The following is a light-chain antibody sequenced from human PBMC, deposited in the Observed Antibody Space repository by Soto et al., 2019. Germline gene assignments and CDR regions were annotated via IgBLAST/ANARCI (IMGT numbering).Light chain of an antibody. J-gene: IGKJ1*01. V-gene: IGKV3-15*01. CDR2: GAS. CDR1: QSVSSN. CDR3: QQYNNWPPWT. Sequence: EIVMTQSPATLSVSPGERATLSCRASQSVSSNLAWYQQKPGQAPRLLIYGASTRATGIPARFSGSGSGTEFTLLISSLQYEDFAVYYCQQYNNWPPWTFGQGTKVEIK.